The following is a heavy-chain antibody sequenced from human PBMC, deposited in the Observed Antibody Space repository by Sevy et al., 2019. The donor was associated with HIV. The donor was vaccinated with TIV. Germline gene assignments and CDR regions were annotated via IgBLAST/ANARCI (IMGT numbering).Heavy chain of an antibody. CDR2: ISGSGRFT. J-gene: IGHJ6*02. Sequence: GGSLRLSCSASEFTFSSYAMSWVRQAPGKGLEWVSSISGSGRFTYYADFVVGRFIISRDNSKNTLSVQMNSLRAEDTAVYYCVKGFCSGATCPRDYYYYGMDVWGQGTTVTVSS. CDR3: VKGFCSGATCPRDYYYYGMDV. D-gene: IGHD2-15*01. CDR1: EFTFSSYA. V-gene: IGHV3-23*01.